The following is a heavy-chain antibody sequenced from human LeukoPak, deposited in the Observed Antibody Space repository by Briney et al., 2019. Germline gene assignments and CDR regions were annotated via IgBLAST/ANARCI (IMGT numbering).Heavy chain of an antibody. Sequence: GASVKVSCKASGYTLTSYGISWLRQAPGQGLEWMGWISAYNGNTNYAQKLQGRVTMTTDTSTSTAYMELRSLRSDDTAVYYCARTYYYDSSGYCNWGQGTLVTVSS. J-gene: IGHJ4*02. CDR3: ARTYYYDSSGYCN. D-gene: IGHD3-22*01. CDR2: ISAYNGNT. V-gene: IGHV1-18*01. CDR1: GYTLTSYG.